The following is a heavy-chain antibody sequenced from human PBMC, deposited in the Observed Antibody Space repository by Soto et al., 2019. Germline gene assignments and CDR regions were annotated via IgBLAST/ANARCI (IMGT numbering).Heavy chain of an antibody. D-gene: IGHD1-26*01. J-gene: IGHJ4*02. CDR1: GYTFTGYY. CDR3: ARDTVGAIGGYYFDY. Sequence: ASVKVSCKASGYTFTGYYMHWVRQAPGQGLEWMGWINPSSGGTNYAQKFQGWVTMTRDTSISTAYMELSRLRSDDTAVYYCARDTVGAIGGYYFDYWGQGTLVTVSS. V-gene: IGHV1-2*04. CDR2: INPSSGGT.